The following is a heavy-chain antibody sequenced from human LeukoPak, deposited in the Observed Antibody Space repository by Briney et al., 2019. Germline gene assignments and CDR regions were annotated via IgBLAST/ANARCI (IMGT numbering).Heavy chain of an antibody. CDR2: ISGSGGST. J-gene: IGHJ4*02. Sequence: GGSLRLSCAASGFTFSSYAMSWVRQAPGKGLEWVSGISGSGGSTYYADSVKGRFTISRDNSKNTLYLQMNSLRAEDTAVYYCARDGGTRLKYSYGYGDYWGQGTLVTVSS. CDR3: ARDGGTRLKYSYGYGDY. V-gene: IGHV3-23*01. D-gene: IGHD5-18*01. CDR1: GFTFSSYA.